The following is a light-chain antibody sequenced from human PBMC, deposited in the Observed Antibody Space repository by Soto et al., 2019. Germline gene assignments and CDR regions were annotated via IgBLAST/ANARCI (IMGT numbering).Light chain of an antibody. J-gene: IGLJ2*01. CDR3: QSYDSSLSGVL. CDR1: SSNIGSNY. Sequence: QPVLTQPPSASGTPGQRVTFSCSGSSSNIGSNYVYWYQQLPGTAPKLLIYGNFNRPSGVPDRFSGSKSGTSASLAITGLQAEDEADYYCQSYDSSLSGVLFGGGTKVTVL. V-gene: IGLV1-40*01. CDR2: GNF.